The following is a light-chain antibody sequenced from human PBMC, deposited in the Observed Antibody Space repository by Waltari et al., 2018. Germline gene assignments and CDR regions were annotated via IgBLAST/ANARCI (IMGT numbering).Light chain of an antibody. CDR2: GAS. J-gene: IGKJ1*01. CDR1: RIVRRSF. CDR3: QQYGSSPWT. Sequence: EIVLTQSPGTLSLSPGERATLSCRASRIVRRSFLAWYQQKPCQAPRLLIYGASSRATGIPDRFSGGGAGTDFTLTISRLEPEDFAVYYCQQYGSSPWTFGQGSKVEIK. V-gene: IGKV3-20*01.